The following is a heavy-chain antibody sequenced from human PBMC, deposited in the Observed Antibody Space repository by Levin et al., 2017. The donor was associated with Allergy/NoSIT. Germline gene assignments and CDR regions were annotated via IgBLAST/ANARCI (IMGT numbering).Heavy chain of an antibody. CDR1: GGPFSGHY. D-gene: IGHD3-10*01. CDR3: ARVRGVFRHGSFDL. CDR2: MNHSGSV. J-gene: IGHJ2*01. V-gene: IGHV4-34*01. Sequence: PSETLSLTCVVSGGPFSGHYWSWIRQPPGKGLEWIAEMNHSGSVNYNPSLQSRVTISVDAAKNKISLKLTSVTGADTAVYYCARVRGVFRHGSFDLWGRGTLVTVSS.